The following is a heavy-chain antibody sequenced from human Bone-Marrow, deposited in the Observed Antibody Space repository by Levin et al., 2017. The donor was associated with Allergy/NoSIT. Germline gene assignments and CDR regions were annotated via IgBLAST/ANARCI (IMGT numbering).Heavy chain of an antibody. Sequence: PGGSLRLSCAASGFTFSNYAMSWVRQAPGKGLEWVSSISGSGGSTYYADSVKGRFTISRDNSKNTLYLQMNSLRAEDTAVYYCAKDYSSSSKFLDYWGQGTLVTVSS. V-gene: IGHV3-23*01. CDR2: ISGSGGST. CDR1: GFTFSNYA. CDR3: AKDYSSSSKFLDY. J-gene: IGHJ4*02. D-gene: IGHD6-6*01.